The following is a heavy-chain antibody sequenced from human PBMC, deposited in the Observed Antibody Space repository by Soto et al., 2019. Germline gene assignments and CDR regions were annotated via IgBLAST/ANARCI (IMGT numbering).Heavy chain of an antibody. D-gene: IGHD4-17*01. CDR1: GGSVSTSSYY. J-gene: IGHJ4*02. CDR2: IYYSGHT. Sequence: SETLSLTCTVSGGSVSTSSYYWDWIRQPPGKGLEWIGSIYYSGHTYYNPSLMSRVTISVDTSKNQFSLKLSSVTAAETAVYYCARRTYGKLDYWGQGTLVTVSS. CDR3: ARRTYGKLDY. V-gene: IGHV4-39*01.